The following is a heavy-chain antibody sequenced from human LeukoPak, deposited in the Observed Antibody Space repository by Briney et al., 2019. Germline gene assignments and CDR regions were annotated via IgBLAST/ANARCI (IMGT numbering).Heavy chain of an antibody. CDR1: GYTFTGYY. J-gene: IGHJ5*02. Sequence: GASVKVSCKASGYTFTGYYMHWVRQAPGQGLEWMGWINPNSGGTNYAQKFQGRVTMTRDTSISTAYMELSRLRSDDTAVCYCARDYCSGGSCYSEFFRFDPWGQGTLVTVSS. V-gene: IGHV1-2*02. CDR2: INPNSGGT. D-gene: IGHD2-15*01. CDR3: ARDYCSGGSCYSEFFRFDP.